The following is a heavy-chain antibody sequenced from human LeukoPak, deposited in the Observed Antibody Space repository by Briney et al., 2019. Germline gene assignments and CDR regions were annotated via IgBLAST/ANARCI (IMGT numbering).Heavy chain of an antibody. V-gene: IGHV3-30*04. CDR3: ARDSTAVVTRYYYYGMDV. CDR2: ISYDGSNK. D-gene: IGHD4-23*01. J-gene: IGHJ6*02. CDR1: GFTFSSYA. Sequence: GRSQRLSCAASGFTFSSYAMHWVRQAPGKGLEWVAVISYDGSNKYYADSVKGRFTISRDNSKNTLYLQMNSLRAEDTAVYYCARDSTAVVTRYYYYGMDVWGQGTTVTVSS.